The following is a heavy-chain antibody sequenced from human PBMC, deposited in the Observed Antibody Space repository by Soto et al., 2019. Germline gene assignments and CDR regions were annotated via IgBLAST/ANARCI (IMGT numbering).Heavy chain of an antibody. CDR2: IDPNSGGT. J-gene: IGHJ4*02. CDR1: GYTFTGYY. D-gene: IGHD2-2*01. Sequence: QVQLVQSGAEVKKPGASVKVSCKASGYTFTGYYMHWVRQAPGQGLEWMGWIDPNSGGTNYAQKFQGWVTMTRDTSISTGYMELSRLRSDDTAVYYCARTQCSSTRCYVGSWDYWGQGTLVTASS. V-gene: IGHV1-2*04. CDR3: ARTQCSSTRCYVGSWDY.